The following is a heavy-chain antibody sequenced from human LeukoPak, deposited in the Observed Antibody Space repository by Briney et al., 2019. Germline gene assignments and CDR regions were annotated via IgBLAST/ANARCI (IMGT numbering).Heavy chain of an antibody. D-gene: IGHD6-13*01. J-gene: IGHJ4*02. V-gene: IGHV3-30*04. Sequence: GGSLRLSCAASGFTFSSYAMHWVRQAPGKGLEWVAVISYDGSNKYYADSVNGRFTISRDNSKNTLYLQMNSLRAEDTAVYYCAREYAAAGYFDYWGQGTLVTVSS. CDR1: GFTFSSYA. CDR3: AREYAAAGYFDY. CDR2: ISYDGSNK.